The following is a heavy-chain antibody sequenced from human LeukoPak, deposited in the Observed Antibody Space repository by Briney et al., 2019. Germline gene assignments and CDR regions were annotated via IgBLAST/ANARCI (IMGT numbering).Heavy chain of an antibody. CDR2: ISSSSSYI. D-gene: IGHD3-22*01. CDR1: GFTFSSYS. J-gene: IGHJ4*02. CDR3: ARDPPYYDSSGYYYDY. V-gene: IGHV3-21*01. Sequence: GGSLRLSCAASGFTFSSYSMNWVRQAPGKGLEWVSSISSSSSYIYYADSVKGRFTISRDNAKNSLYLQMNSLRAEDTAVYYCARDPPYYDSSGYYYDYWGQGALVTVSS.